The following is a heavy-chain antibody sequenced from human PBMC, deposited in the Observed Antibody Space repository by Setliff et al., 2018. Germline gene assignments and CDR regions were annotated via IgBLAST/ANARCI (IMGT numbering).Heavy chain of an antibody. J-gene: IGHJ4*02. CDR1: GYTFTKYL. D-gene: IGHD3-22*01. CDR3: ASPLVDYDSSGTDF. Sequence: ASVKVSCKASGYTFTKYLLHWVRQAPGQRFEWMGWINADNGNTKYSQNFQGRVTITRDTSASTAYMELSSLRSEDTAVYYCASPLVDYDSSGTDFWGQGTLVTVSS. V-gene: IGHV1-3*01. CDR2: INADNGNT.